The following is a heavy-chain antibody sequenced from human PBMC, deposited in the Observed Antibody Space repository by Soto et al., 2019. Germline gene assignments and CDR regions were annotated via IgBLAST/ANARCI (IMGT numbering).Heavy chain of an antibody. CDR3: ARGTVVVAANSRYYYGMDV. V-gene: IGHV1-69*12. CDR2: IIPIFGTA. Sequence: QVQLVQSGAEVKKPGSSVKVSCKASGGTFSSYAISWVRQAPGQGLEWMGGIIPIFGTANYAQKFQGRVTITGDDSTSTAYMELSSLRSEDTAVYYCARGTVVVAANSRYYYGMDVWGQGTTVTVSS. D-gene: IGHD2-15*01. J-gene: IGHJ6*02. CDR1: GGTFSSYA.